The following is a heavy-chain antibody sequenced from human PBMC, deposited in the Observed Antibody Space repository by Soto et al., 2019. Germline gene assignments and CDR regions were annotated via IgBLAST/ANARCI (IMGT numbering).Heavy chain of an antibody. Sequence: EVDLVESGGGLIPPGGSLRLSCAASVFPFSIYHMHCVRRSPGRGVECVSYISSSSSIIYCADSVKGRFTISRDDAKNSLYLQMNSLRAEDTAVYFCARDQEASWYTRYSDYWGQGTLVTVSS. CDR3: ARDQEASWYTRYSDY. CDR1: VFPFSIYH. V-gene: IGHV3-48*01. D-gene: IGHD6-13*01. J-gene: IGHJ4*02. CDR2: ISSSSSII.